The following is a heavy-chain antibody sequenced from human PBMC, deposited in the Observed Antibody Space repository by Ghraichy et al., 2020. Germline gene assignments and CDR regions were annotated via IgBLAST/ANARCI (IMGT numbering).Heavy chain of an antibody. CDR2: ISSSSSYI. CDR3: ARSVVVPAAIGVEVDY. J-gene: IGHJ4*02. D-gene: IGHD2-2*02. CDR1: GFTFSSYS. Sequence: GGSLRLSCAASGFTFSSYSMNWVRQAPGKGLEWVSSISSSSSYIYYADSVKGRFTISRDNAKNSLYLQMNSLRAEDTAVYYCARSVVVPAAIGVEVDYWGQGTLVTVSS. V-gene: IGHV3-21*01.